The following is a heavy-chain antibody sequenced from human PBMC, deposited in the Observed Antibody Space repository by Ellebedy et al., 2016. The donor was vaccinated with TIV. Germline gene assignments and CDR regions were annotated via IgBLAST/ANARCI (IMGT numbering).Heavy chain of an antibody. CDR1: GGSISSYY. CDR2: IYYSGST. CDR3: ARTTTRRGGGFYGMDV. D-gene: IGHD3-16*01. J-gene: IGHJ6*02. V-gene: IGHV4-59*01. Sequence: MPSETLSLTCTVSGGSISSYYWSWIRQPPGKGLEWIGYIYYSGSTDYTPSLKSPVTISVDTSKNQLSLKLSSVTAADTAVYYCARTTTRRGGGFYGMDVWGQGTTVTVSS.